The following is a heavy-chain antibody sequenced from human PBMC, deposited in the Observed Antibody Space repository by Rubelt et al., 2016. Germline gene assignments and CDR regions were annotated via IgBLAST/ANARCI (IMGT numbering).Heavy chain of an antibody. V-gene: IGHV5-51*01. J-gene: IGHJ4*02. CDR2: TFPGDSVT. CDR3: ARRSSSSHYFDS. Sequence: EVQLVQSGAEVKKPGESLKISCKGSGYSFTSYWIGRVRQMPGQGLEWMGITFPGDSVTRYSPSLQGQVTASADKAITTGHRQLSSLKASDTAMYSCARRSSSSHYFDSWGQGTLVTVSS. CDR1: GYSFTSYW. D-gene: IGHD6-13*01.